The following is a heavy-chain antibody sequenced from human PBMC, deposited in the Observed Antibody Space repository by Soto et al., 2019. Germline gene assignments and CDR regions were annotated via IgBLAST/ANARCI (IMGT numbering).Heavy chain of an antibody. V-gene: IGHV3-21*01. J-gene: IGHJ6*01. D-gene: IGHD2-2*01. CDR2: ISSSSSYI. Sequence: SLRLSCAASGFTFSSYGMNWVRQSAGKGLEWVSSISSSSSYIYYADSVKGRFTISRDNAKNSLYLQMNSLRAEDTAVYYCARDRRRAAMSYYYCMDVSGQGTTVTLAS. CDR3: ARDRRRAAMSYYYCMDV. CDR1: GFTFSSYG.